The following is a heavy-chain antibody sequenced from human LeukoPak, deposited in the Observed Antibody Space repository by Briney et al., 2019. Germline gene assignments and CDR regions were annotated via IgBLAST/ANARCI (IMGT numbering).Heavy chain of an antibody. J-gene: IGHJ3*01. V-gene: IGHV2-5*02. CDR1: GFSLSTSGVG. CDR3: AHIQYSGIYDAFDV. CDR2: IYWDDDK. Sequence: SGPTLVKPTQTLTLTCTFSGFSLSTSGVGVGWIRQPPGKALEWLALIYWDDDKRYSPSLKSRLTITKDTSKNQVVLTMTNMDPVDTATYYCAHIQYSGIYDAFDVWGQGTMVTVSS. D-gene: IGHD1-26*01.